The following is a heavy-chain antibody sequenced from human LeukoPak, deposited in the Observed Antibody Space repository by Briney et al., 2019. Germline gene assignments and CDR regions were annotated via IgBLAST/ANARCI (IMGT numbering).Heavy chain of an antibody. V-gene: IGHV1-69*13. CDR1: GGTFRSYV. D-gene: IGHD5-18*01. Sequence: ASVKVSCKASGGTFRSYVISWVRQAPGQGPEWMGGIIPIFGTANYAQKFQGRVTITADESTSTAYMELSSLRSEDTAVYYCASKRGYSYGLDYWGQGTLVTVSS. J-gene: IGHJ4*02. CDR3: ASKRGYSYGLDY. CDR2: IIPIFGTA.